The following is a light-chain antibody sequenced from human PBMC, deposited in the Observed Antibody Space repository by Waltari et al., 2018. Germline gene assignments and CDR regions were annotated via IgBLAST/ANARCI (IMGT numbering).Light chain of an antibody. CDR3: QQLSSYPIT. Sequence: DIQLTQSPSFLSASVGDRVTITCRASQGISSYLAWYQQKLRKAPKLLIYSASTLQSGVPSRFSGSGSGTEFTLAISSLQPEDFATYYCQQLSSYPITFGQGTRLEIK. CDR1: QGISSY. J-gene: IGKJ5*01. V-gene: IGKV1-9*01. CDR2: SAS.